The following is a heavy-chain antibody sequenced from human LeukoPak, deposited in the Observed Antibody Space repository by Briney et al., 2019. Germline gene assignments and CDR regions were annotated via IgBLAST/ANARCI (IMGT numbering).Heavy chain of an antibody. CDR3: AKRGVVIRVILVGFHKEAYYFDS. D-gene: IGHD3-22*01. Sequence: SGGSLRLSCAVSGITLSNYGMSWVRQAPGKGLQWVAGISGSGGNTNYADSVKGRFTISRDNRKNTLYLQMNSLRAEDTAVYFCAKRGVVIRVILVGFHKEAYYFDSWGQGALVTVS. J-gene: IGHJ4*02. CDR1: GITLSNYG. CDR2: ISGSGGNT. V-gene: IGHV3-23*01.